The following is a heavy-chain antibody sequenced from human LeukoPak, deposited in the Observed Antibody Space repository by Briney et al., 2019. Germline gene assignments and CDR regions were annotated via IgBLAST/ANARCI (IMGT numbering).Heavy chain of an antibody. CDR1: GGTFSSYA. CDR3: ARTDLGNVAFDY. D-gene: IGHD2-2*03. CDR2: IIPIFGTA. J-gene: IGHJ4*02. Sequence: SVKVSCKASGGTFSSYAVSWVRQAPGQGLEWMGGIIPIFGTANYAQKFQGRVTITADESTSTAYMELSSLRSEDTAVYYCARTDLGNVAFDYWGQGTLVTVSS. V-gene: IGHV1-69*13.